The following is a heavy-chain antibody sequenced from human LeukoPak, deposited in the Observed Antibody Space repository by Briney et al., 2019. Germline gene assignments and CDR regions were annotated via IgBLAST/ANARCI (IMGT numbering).Heavy chain of an antibody. CDR3: SRGGSFPL. CDR2: INWNDGGT. Sequence: GGSLRLSCAASGFIFSSYGMSWVRQAPGKGLEWVSAINWNDGGTGYADSVKGRFTISRDNAKNTLYLQMNSLRAEDTAVYYCSRGGSFPLWGQGTLVTVSS. V-gene: IGHV3-20*04. D-gene: IGHD1-26*01. J-gene: IGHJ4*02. CDR1: GFIFSSYG.